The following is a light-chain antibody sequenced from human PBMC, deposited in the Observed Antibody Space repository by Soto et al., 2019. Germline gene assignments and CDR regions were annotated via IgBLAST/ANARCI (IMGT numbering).Light chain of an antibody. Sequence: EIVMTQSPATLSVSPGERATLYCKASQRISSNLAWYQQKPGQPPRLLIYGASTRASGIPARFSGSGSGTEFTLTISGLQSEDFALHYCQQYNIWTPYTFGQGTKVDIK. V-gene: IGKV3-15*01. J-gene: IGKJ2*01. CDR3: QQYNIWTPYT. CDR2: GAS. CDR1: QRISSN.